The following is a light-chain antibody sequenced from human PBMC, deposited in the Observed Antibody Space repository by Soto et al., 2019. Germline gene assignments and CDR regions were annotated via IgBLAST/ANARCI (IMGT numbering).Light chain of an antibody. CDR2: SDN. Sequence: QAVVTQPPSASGTPGQVFTISCSGSNSNIGDNSVNWYQQLPGTAPKLLIYSDNRRPSGVPDRFSGSKSGTSASLAISGLQSEDEADYYCSSYAGSSNVFGTGTKLTVL. CDR1: NSNIGDNS. V-gene: IGLV1-44*01. J-gene: IGLJ1*01. CDR3: SSYAGSSNV.